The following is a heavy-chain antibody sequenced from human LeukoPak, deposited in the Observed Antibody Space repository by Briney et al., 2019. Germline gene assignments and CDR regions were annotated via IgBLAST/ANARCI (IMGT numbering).Heavy chain of an antibody. CDR1: GFTFSDYY. CDR2: ISSSGSTI. D-gene: IGHD2-2*02. V-gene: IGHV3-11*01. Sequence: GGSLRLSCAASGFTFSDYYMSWIRQAPGKGLEWVSYISSSGSTIYYADSVKGRFTISRDNAKNSLYLQMNSLRAEDTAVYYCARVALVVPAAIGAFDIWGQGTMVTVSS. CDR3: ARVALVVPAAIGAFDI. J-gene: IGHJ3*02.